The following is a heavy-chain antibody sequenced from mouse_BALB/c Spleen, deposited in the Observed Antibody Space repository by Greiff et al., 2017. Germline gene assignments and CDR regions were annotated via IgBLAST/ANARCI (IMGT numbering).Heavy chain of an antibody. CDR1: GFTFSDYG. V-gene: IGHV5-15*02. D-gene: IGHD1-1*01. J-gene: IGHJ2*01. Sequence: EVHLVESGGGLVQPGGSRKLSCAASGFTFSDYGMAWVRQAPGKGPEWVAFISNLAYSIYYADTVTGRFTISRENAKNTLYLEMSSLRSEDTAMYYCAREHDYGSSLDYWGQGTTLTVSS. CDR3: AREHDYGSSLDY. CDR2: ISNLAYSI.